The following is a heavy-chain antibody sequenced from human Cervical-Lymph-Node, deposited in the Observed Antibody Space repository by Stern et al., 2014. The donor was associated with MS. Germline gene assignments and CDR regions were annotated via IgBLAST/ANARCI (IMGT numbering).Heavy chain of an antibody. CDR2: IYYRGST. V-gene: IGHV4-28*01. CDR3: ARKGYGGNSIVDY. CDR1: GYSISSSNW. J-gene: IGHJ4*02. Sequence: QVQLQESGPGLVKPSDTLSLTCAVSGYSISSSNWWGWIRQPPGKGLEWIGYIYYRGSTSYNPSLKSRVTMSVDTSKNQFSLKLSSVTAVDTAVYYCARKGYGGNSIVDYWGQGTLVTVSS. D-gene: IGHD4-23*01.